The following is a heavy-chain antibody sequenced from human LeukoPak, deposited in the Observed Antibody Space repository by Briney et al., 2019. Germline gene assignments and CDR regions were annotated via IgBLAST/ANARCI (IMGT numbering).Heavy chain of an antibody. CDR3: AKEHGAAAGTAFDY. V-gene: IGHV3-23*01. D-gene: IGHD6-13*01. CDR2: IIASSGAT. CDR1: GFSFNNYA. J-gene: IGHJ4*02. Sequence: PGTSLRLSCAASGFSFNNYAMSWVRQAPGKGLEWVSIIIASSGATFYADSVKGRFTISRDNSKNTLYLQMNSLRAEDTAVYYCAKEHGAAAGTAFDYWGQGTLVTVSS.